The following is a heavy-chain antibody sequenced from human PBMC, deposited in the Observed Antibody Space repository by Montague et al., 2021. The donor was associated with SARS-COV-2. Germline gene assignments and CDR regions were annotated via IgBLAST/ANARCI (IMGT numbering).Heavy chain of an antibody. CDR2: SYHYGSA. CDR3: ARHANWEWYHFDY. D-gene: IGHD7-27*01. J-gene: IGHJ4*02. V-gene: IGHV4-59*08. CDR1: GGSISSSY. Sequence: SETLSLTCSVSGGSISSSYWCWTRQPPGKGLELIGYSYHYGSAKYKPSLKSRVTISVDTSKNQFSLQLSSVTAVDTAVYYCARHANWEWYHFDYWGQGTLVTVSS.